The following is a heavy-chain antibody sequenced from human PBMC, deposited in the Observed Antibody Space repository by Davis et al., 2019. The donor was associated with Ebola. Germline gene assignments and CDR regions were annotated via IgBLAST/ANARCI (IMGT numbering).Heavy chain of an antibody. V-gene: IGHV1-2*06. D-gene: IGHD2-21*01. CDR3: ARGGVAYSDLDY. CDR2: INPNSGCT. Sequence: ASSVKVSCKASGYTFTGYYMHWVRQAPGQGPEWTGRINPNSGCTNYAQKFQGRVTMTRGTPISKAYMELSRLRSDDTAVYFCARGGVAYSDLDYWGQGTLVAVSS. J-gene: IGHJ4*02. CDR1: GYTFTGYY.